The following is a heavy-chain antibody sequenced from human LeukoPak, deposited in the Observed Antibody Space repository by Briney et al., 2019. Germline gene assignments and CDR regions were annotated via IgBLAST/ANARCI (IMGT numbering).Heavy chain of an antibody. CDR3: ARSDVLTAYAMAL. CDR2: MYYSGAT. D-gene: IGHD3-9*01. Sequence: SETLSLTCTVSGGSIISYYWSWIRQPPGKGLEWIGYMYYSGATNYNPSLKSRVTMSVDTSMTHFSLQLSSVTVADTAVYYCARSDVLTAYAMALRGQGTLVTVSS. J-gene: IGHJ4*02. V-gene: IGHV4-59*08. CDR1: GGSIISYY.